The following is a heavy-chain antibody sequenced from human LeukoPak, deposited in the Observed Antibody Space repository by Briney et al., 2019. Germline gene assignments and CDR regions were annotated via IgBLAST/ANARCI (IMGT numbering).Heavy chain of an antibody. J-gene: IGHJ4*02. CDR1: GFTFSRYA. D-gene: IGHD2-15*01. CDR2: ISGSGGRT. V-gene: IGHV3-23*01. Sequence: GGSLRLSCAASGFTFSRYAISWVRQAPGEGLEWVSAISGSGGRTYYADSVKGRFTISRHNSKNTLYLQMNSVRAEARAVCYWAKEGGGYCSGASCVPEYFDYWGQGTLVTVSS. CDR3: AKEGGGYCSGASCVPEYFDY.